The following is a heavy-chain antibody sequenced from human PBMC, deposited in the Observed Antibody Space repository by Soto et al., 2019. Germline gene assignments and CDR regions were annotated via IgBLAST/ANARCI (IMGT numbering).Heavy chain of an antibody. CDR1: GGSISSGDYY. D-gene: IGHD3-3*01. CDR2: IYYSGST. V-gene: IGHV4-30-4*01. CDR3: ARSPGPYYDFWSGYFDY. Sequence: SETLSPTCTVSGGSISSGDYYWSWIRQPPGKGLEWIGYIYYSGSTYYNPSLKSRVTISVDTSKNQFSLKLSSVTAADTAVYYCARSPGPYYDFWSGYFDYWGQGTLVTVSS. J-gene: IGHJ4*02.